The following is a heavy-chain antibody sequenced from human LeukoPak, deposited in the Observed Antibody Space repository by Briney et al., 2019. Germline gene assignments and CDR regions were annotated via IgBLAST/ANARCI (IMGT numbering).Heavy chain of an antibody. CDR1: GYTFTSYD. V-gene: IGHV1-8*01. J-gene: IGHJ5*02. D-gene: IGHD6-13*01. CDR3: ARAIKYSSSWYPNWFDP. Sequence: ASVKVSCKASGYTFTSYDINWVRQATGQGLEWMGWMNPNSGNTGYAQKFQGRVTMTRNTSISTAYMELSSLRSEDTAVYDCARAIKYSSSWYPNWFDPWGQGTLVTVSS. CDR2: MNPNSGNT.